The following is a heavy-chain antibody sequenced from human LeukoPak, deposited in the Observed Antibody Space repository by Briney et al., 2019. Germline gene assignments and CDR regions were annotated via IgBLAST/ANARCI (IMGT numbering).Heavy chain of an antibody. CDR1: GGTFSSYA. V-gene: IGHV1-69*13. Sequence: SVKVSCKASGGTFSSYAISWVRQAPGQGLEWMGGIIPIFGTANYVQKFQGRVTITADESTSTAYMELSSLRSEDTAVYYCASNCGYSYGSPGQGENWFDPWGQGTLVTVSS. D-gene: IGHD5-18*01. J-gene: IGHJ5*02. CDR2: IIPIFGTA. CDR3: ASNCGYSYGSPGQGENWFDP.